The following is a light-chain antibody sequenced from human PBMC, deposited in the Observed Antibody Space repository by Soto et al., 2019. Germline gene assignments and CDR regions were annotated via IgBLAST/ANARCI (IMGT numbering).Light chain of an antibody. V-gene: IGKV2-28*01. CDR2: MGS. CDR1: QSLLHSNGYNY. CDR3: MQALQTLHT. Sequence: DIVMTQSPLSLPVTPGEPASISCRSSQSLLHSNGYNYLDWYPQKPGQSPQLLIYMGSNRDSGVTDRLSGSGSGTDFTLKISRVEAEDVGVYYYMQALQTLHTFGKGTKLEIK. J-gene: IGKJ2*01.